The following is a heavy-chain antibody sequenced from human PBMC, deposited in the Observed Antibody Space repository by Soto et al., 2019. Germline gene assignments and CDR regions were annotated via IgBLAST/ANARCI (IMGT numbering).Heavy chain of an antibody. D-gene: IGHD6-6*01. J-gene: IGHJ4*02. CDR2: FDPEDGET. CDR1: GYTLTELS. CDR3: ATVNLGSSPEFWY. V-gene: IGHV1-24*01. Sequence: ASVKVSCKVSGYTLTELSMHWVRQAPGKGLEWMGGFDPEDGETIYAQKFQGRVTMTEDTSTDTAYMELSSLRSEDTAVFYCATVNLGSSPEFWYGGKGPLVTVPS.